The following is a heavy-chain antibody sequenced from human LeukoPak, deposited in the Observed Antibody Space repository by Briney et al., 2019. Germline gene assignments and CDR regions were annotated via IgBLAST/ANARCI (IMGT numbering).Heavy chain of an antibody. D-gene: IGHD3-3*01. J-gene: IGHJ3*02. Sequence: ASVKVSCKVSGYTLTELSMHWVRQAPGKGLEWMGGFDPEDGETIYAQKFQGRVTMTEDTSTDTAYMELSSLRSEDTAVYYCARLSATIFGVVMRAFDIWGQGTMVTVSS. CDR1: GYTLTELS. CDR2: FDPEDGET. CDR3: ARLSATIFGVVMRAFDI. V-gene: IGHV1-24*01.